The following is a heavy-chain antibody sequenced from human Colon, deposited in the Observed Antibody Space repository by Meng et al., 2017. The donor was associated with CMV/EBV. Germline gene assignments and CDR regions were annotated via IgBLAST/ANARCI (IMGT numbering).Heavy chain of an antibody. J-gene: IGHJ5*01. Sequence: GESLKISCAASGFTFSQYWMHWVRQAPGKGLVWVSRTNSDGTKTTYADSVKGRFTISRDNAKNTLYLEMNILGADDTAIYYCAQDDWEGLDSWGQGTLVTSPQ. D-gene: IGHD3-9*01. V-gene: IGHV3-74*03. CDR3: AQDDWEGLDS. CDR1: GFTFSQYW. CDR2: TNSDGTKT.